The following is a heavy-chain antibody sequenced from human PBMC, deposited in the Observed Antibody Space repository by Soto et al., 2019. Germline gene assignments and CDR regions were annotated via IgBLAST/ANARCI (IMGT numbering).Heavy chain of an antibody. CDR3: AKDLGIAVAGTLFDY. D-gene: IGHD6-19*01. CDR1: GFTFSSYT. Sequence: HPGGSLRLSCAASGFTFSSYTMTWVRQAPGKGLEWVSGISGSGGATYYADSVKGRFTISRDNSKNTLYMQMNSLRAEDTAVYYCAKDLGIAVAGTLFDYWGQGTLVTVSS. J-gene: IGHJ4*02. CDR2: ISGSGGAT. V-gene: IGHV3-23*01.